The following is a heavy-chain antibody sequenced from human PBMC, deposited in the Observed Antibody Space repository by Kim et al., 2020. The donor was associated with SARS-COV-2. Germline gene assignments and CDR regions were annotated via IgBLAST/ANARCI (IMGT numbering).Heavy chain of an antibody. J-gene: IGHJ4*02. CDR3: AKGVGATIGGYFDY. Sequence: GGSLRLSCAASGFTFDDYAMHWVRQAPGKGLEWVSGISWNSGSIGYADSVKGRFTISRDNAKNSLYLQMNSLRAEDTALYYCAKGVGATIGGYFDYWGQGTLVTVSS. D-gene: IGHD1-26*01. V-gene: IGHV3-9*01. CDR1: GFTFDDYA. CDR2: ISWNSGSI.